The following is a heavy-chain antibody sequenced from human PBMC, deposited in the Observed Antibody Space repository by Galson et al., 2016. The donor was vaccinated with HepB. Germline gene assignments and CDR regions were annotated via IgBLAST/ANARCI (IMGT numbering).Heavy chain of an antibody. J-gene: IGHJ2*01. CDR1: GFSFSDYY. Sequence: SLRLSCAASGFSFSDYYMAWIRQAPGKGLEWLSHISPSSAYSRYADSVKGRFSISRDNANNSLFLQLNTLRAEDTAVYFCARGKTRGIMDWYFDLWGRGTLISVSS. V-gene: IGHV3-11*06. CDR2: ISPSSAYS. D-gene: IGHD3-10*01. CDR3: ARGKTRGIMDWYFDL.